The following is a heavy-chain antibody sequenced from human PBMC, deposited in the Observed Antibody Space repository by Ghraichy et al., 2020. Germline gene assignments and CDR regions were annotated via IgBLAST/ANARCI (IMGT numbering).Heavy chain of an antibody. Sequence: SCAASGFTFSNAWMSWVRQAPGKGLEWVGRIKSKTDGGTTDYAAPVKGRFTISRDDSKNTLYLQMNSLKTEDTAVYYCTTEGRAYCGGDCSEYFQHWGQGTLVTVSS. D-gene: IGHD2-21*02. V-gene: IGHV3-15*01. CDR1: GFTFSNAW. J-gene: IGHJ1*01. CDR3: TTEGRAYCGGDCSEYFQH. CDR2: IKSKTDGGTT.